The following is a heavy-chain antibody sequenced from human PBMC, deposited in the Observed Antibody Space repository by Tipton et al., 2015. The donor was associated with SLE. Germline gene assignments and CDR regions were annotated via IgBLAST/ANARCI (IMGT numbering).Heavy chain of an antibody. D-gene: IGHD3-16*01. V-gene: IGHV1-2*02. CDR1: GYTFTGYN. CDR2: INPDIGGT. Sequence: QSGPEVKKPGASVKVSCKASGYTFTGYNMHWVRQAPGQGLEWMGGINPDIGGTNYEQNFQGRVTMTRDTSTSTAYMELNRLSSDDTAVYYCARDRGSYRNFVDYWGQGTLVTVSS. CDR3: ARDRGSYRNFVDY. J-gene: IGHJ4*02.